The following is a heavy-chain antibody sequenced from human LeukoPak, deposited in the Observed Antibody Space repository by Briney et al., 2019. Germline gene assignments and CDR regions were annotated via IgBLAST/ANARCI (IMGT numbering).Heavy chain of an antibody. CDR3: AKQERSGYARAVDL. J-gene: IGHJ5*02. Sequence: GGSLRLSCAASGFTFSSYAMRWVRQAPGKGVEWGSAISGRGGSTYYADSVKGRFTISRDNSKKTLYVQMNSLRAEDTAVYYCAKQERSGYARAVDLWGQGTLVTVSS. CDR1: GFTFSSYA. V-gene: IGHV3-23*01. CDR2: ISGRGGST. D-gene: IGHD5-12*01.